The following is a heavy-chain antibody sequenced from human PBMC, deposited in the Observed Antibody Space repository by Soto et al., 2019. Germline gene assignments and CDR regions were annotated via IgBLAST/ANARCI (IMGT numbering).Heavy chain of an antibody. J-gene: IGHJ4*02. CDR3: AKGGNIVLMVYAIRGEGGYYFDY. CDR2: ISYDGSNK. CDR1: GFTFSSYG. Sequence: GGSLRLSCAASGFTFSSYGMHWVRQAPGKGLEWVAVISYDGSNKYYADSVKGRFTISRDNSKNTLYLQMNSLRAEDTAVYYCAKGGNIVLMVYAIRGEGGYYFDYWGQGTLVTVSS. D-gene: IGHD2-8*01. V-gene: IGHV3-30*18.